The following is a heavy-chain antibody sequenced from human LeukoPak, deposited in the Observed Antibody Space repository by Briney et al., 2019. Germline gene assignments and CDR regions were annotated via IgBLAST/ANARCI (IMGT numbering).Heavy chain of an antibody. Sequence: SETLSLTCTVSGGSISSGSYYWSWIRQPPGKGLEWIGYIHYTGSTDYNPSLRSRVTLSIDMSKNQFSLRLSSVTAADTAVFYCARTGGDCSSGLCYYAMGVWGQGTTVTVS. D-gene: IGHD2-21*02. CDR2: IHYTGST. J-gene: IGHJ6*02. CDR1: GGSISSGSYY. V-gene: IGHV4-61*01. CDR3: ARTGGDCSSGLCYYAMGV.